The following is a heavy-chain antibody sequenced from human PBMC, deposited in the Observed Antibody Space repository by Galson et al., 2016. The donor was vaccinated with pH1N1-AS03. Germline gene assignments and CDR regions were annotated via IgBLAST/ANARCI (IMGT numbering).Heavy chain of an antibody. Sequence: SVKVSCKASGLTFSSYAISWVRQAPGQGLEWMGGVKGVFRTTNYAQKFQGRITITMDQSTGTAYMEVSSLRAEDTAVYYCATAGNYFDIRRFDYWGQGTLVTVFS. CDR3: ATAGNYFDIRRFDY. J-gene: IGHJ4*02. CDR1: GLTFSSYA. D-gene: IGHD3-9*01. CDR2: VKGVFRTT. V-gene: IGHV1-69*05.